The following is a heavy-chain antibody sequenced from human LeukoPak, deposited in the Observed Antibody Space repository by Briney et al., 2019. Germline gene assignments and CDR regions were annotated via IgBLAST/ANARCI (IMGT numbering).Heavy chain of an antibody. CDR1: GGSFSGYY. Sequence: SSETLSLTCAVYGGSFSGYYWSWIRQPPGKGLEWIGEINHSGSTNYNPSLKSRVTISVDTSKNQVSLKLSSVTAADTAVYYCARRTHCSSTSCYDYYYGMDVWGKGTTVTVSS. CDR3: ARRTHCSSTSCYDYYYGMDV. V-gene: IGHV4-34*01. D-gene: IGHD2-2*01. J-gene: IGHJ6*04. CDR2: INHSGST.